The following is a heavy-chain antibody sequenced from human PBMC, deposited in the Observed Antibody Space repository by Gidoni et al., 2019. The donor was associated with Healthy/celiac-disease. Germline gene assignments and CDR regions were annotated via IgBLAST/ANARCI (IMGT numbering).Heavy chain of an antibody. CDR3: AKDSYYGSGFFQH. CDR1: GFTFSSYA. D-gene: IGHD3-10*01. J-gene: IGHJ1*01. Sequence: EVQLLESGGGLVQTGGSLRLSCAASGFTFSSYAMSWVRQAPGKGLEWVSAISGSGGSTYYADSVKGRFTISRDNSKNTLYLQMNSLRAEDTAVYYCAKDSYYGSGFFQHWGQGTLVTVSS. V-gene: IGHV3-23*01. CDR2: ISGSGGST.